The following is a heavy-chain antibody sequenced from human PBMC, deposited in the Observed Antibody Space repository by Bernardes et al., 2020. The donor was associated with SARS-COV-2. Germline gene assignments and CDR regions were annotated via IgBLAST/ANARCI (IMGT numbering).Heavy chain of an antibody. D-gene: IGHD1-1*01. CDR1: GFTFSSSP. Sequence: GGSLRLSCVASGFTFSSSPMLWVRQPPGKGLVLVSHINHNGGSTRYADSAKGRFTISRDNAKNTLFLQMNGLRVEDTGVYFCARDLNWNIEYWGQGTLVTVSS. V-gene: IGHV3-74*01. CDR3: ARDLNWNIEY. CDR2: INHNGGST. J-gene: IGHJ4*02.